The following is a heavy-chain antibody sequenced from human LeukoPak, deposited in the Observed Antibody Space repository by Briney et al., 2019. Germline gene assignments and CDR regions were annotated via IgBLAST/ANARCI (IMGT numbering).Heavy chain of an antibody. J-gene: IGHJ4*02. CDR3: ARLNYGSYLDY. Sequence: PSETLSLTCTVSGGSISSGSYYWSWIRQPAGKGLVWIGRIYTSGSTNYNPSLKSRVTISVDTSKNQFSLKLSSVTAADTAVYYCARLNYGSYLDYWGQGTLVTVSS. V-gene: IGHV4-61*02. CDR2: IYTSGST. D-gene: IGHD3-10*01. CDR1: GGSISSGSYY.